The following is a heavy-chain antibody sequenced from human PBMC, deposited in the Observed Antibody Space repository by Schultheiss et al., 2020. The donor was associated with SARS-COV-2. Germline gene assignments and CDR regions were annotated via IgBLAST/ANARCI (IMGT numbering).Heavy chain of an antibody. CDR1: GFTVSSNY. D-gene: IGHD6-19*01. CDR3: AKVRQWLVDDAFDI. V-gene: IGHV3-53*01. CDR2: IYSGGST. J-gene: IGHJ3*02. Sequence: GGSLRLSCAASGFTVSSNYMSWVRQAPGKGLEWVSVIYSGGSTYYADSVKGRFTISRDNSKNTLYLQMNSLRAEDTAVYYCAKVRQWLVDDAFDIWGQGTMVTVSS.